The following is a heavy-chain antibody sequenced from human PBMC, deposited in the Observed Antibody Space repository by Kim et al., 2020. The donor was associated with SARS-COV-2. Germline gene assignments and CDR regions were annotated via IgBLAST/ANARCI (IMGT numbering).Heavy chain of an antibody. D-gene: IGHD3-3*02. CDR3: ARGLPISSGHFWSGYYTYYFDY. V-gene: IGHV4-59*13. J-gene: IGHJ4*02. Sequence: SETLSLTCTVSGGSISSYYWSWIRQPPGKGLEWIGYIYYSGSTNYNPSLKSRVTISVDTSKNQFSLKLSSVTAADTAVYYCARGLPISSGHFWSGYYTYYFDYWGQGTLVTVSS. CDR1: GGSISSYY. CDR2: IYYSGST.